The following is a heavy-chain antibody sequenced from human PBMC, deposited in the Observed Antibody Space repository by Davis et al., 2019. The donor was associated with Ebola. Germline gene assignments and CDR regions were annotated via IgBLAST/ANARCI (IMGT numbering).Heavy chain of an antibody. CDR1: GFSFSSYW. CDR2: IKQDGSEK. J-gene: IGHJ6*02. Sequence: GESLKISCAASGFSFSSYWMSWVRQAPGKGLEWVANIKQDGSEKYYVDSVEGRFTISRDNAKNSLYLQMNSLRAEDTAVYYCARAEDILTAYSQNYYYGVDVWGLGTTVSVSS. D-gene: IGHD3-9*01. CDR3: ARAEDILTAYSQNYYYGVDV. V-gene: IGHV3-7*01.